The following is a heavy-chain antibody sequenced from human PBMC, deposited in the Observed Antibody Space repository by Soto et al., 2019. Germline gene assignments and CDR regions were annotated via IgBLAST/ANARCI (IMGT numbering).Heavy chain of an antibody. V-gene: IGHV3-43*01. Sequence: GGSLRLSCAASGFTFDDYTMHWVRHAPGKGLEWVSLISWDGGSTYYADSVKGRFTISRDNSKNSLYLQMNSLRTEDTALYYCARQAAAGSYWYFDLWGGGNL. D-gene: IGHD6-13*01. CDR3: ARQAAAGSYWYFDL. CDR2: ISWDGGST. J-gene: IGHJ2*01. CDR1: GFTFDDYT.